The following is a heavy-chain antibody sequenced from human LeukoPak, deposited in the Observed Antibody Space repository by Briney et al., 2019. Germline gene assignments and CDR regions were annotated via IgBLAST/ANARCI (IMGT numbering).Heavy chain of an antibody. CDR1: GFTFSSYA. V-gene: IGHV3-23*01. CDR3: ARGVGGADY. D-gene: IGHD2-21*01. Sequence: GGSLRLSCAASGFTFSSYAMSWVRQAPGKGLEWVSAISGSGGSTYYADSVKGRFTISRDNAKNSLDLQMNSLRAEDTAVYYCARGVGGADYWGQGTLVTVSS. CDR2: ISGSGGST. J-gene: IGHJ4*02.